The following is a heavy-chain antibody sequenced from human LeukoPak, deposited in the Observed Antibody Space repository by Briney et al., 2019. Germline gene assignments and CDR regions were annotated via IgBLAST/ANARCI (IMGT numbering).Heavy chain of an antibody. CDR2: ISGSGGST. Sequence: GGPLRLSCAASGFTFSSYAMSWVRQAPGKGLEWVSAISGSGGSTYYADSVKGRFTISRDNSKNTLYLQMNSLRAEDTAVYYCAKDQELLWFGELLHGMDVWGKGTTVTVSS. J-gene: IGHJ6*04. CDR1: GFTFSSYA. V-gene: IGHV3-23*01. CDR3: AKDQELLWFGELLHGMDV. D-gene: IGHD3-10*01.